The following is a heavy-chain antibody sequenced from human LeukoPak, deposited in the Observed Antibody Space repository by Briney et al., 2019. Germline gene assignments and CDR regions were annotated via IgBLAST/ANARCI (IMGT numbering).Heavy chain of an antibody. D-gene: IGHD5-12*01. CDR3: ARAVDIVATINFDY. J-gene: IGHJ4*02. CDR1: GYTFINYG. CDR2: ISAYNGKT. Sequence: ASVKVSCKASGYTFINYGTSWVRQAPGQGLEWMGWISAYNGKTNYAQKLQGRVTMTTDTSTSTAYMGLRSLRSDDTAVYYCARAVDIVATINFDYWGQGTLVTVSS. V-gene: IGHV1-18*01.